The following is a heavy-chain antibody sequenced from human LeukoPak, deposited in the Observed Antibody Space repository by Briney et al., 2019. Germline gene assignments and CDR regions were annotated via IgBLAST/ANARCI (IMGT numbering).Heavy chain of an antibody. V-gene: IGHV4-4*07. J-gene: IGHJ6*02. Sequence: SETLSLTCTVSGRSISDYYWSWIRQPAPKGLEWIGRINTSGSTNYNPSLKSQVTMSVDTSKSQFSLKLTSVTAADTAVYFCARTAVHSPYYGMDVWGQGTTVIVSS. CDR1: GRSISDYY. CDR2: INTSGST. D-gene: IGHD2-21*02. CDR3: ARTAVHSPYYGMDV.